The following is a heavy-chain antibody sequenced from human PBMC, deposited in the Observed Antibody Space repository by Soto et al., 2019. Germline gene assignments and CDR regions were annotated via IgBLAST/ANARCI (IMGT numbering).Heavy chain of an antibody. CDR2: IIPILGIA. CDR1: GGTFSIYT. Sequence: SVKVSCKASGGTFSIYTISWVLQAPGQGLEWMGRIIPILGIANYAQKFQGRVTITADKSTSTAYMELSSLRSEDTAVYYCAREIAVAGTDWFDPWGQGTLVTVSS. CDR3: AREIAVAGTDWFDP. J-gene: IGHJ5*02. D-gene: IGHD6-19*01. V-gene: IGHV1-69*04.